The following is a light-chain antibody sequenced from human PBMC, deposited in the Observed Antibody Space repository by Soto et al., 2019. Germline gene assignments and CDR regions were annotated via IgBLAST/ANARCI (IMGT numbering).Light chain of an antibody. CDR3: QQRNNWPPIT. V-gene: IGKV3-11*01. Sequence: EIVLTQSPATLSLSPGERATLSCRASQSVRRYLAWYQQKPGQAPRLLIYDASTRATGIPARFSGSGSETDFTLTITSLEPKDFAVYYCQQRNNWPPITFGQGTRLE. CDR2: DAS. CDR1: QSVRRY. J-gene: IGKJ5*01.